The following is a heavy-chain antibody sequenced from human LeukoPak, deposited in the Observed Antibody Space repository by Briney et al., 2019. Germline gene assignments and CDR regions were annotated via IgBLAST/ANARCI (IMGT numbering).Heavy chain of an antibody. V-gene: IGHV3-7*01. CDR3: AKGDYDSSGYRGGNWFDP. CDR2: IKQDGSEK. CDR1: VFTFSSYW. Sequence: LAGGSLRLSCAASVFTFSSYWMSWVRQAPGKGLEWVANIKQDGSEKYYVDSVKGRFTISRDNAKNSLYLQMNSLRAEDTAVYYCAKGDYDSSGYRGGNWFDPWGQGTMVTVSS. D-gene: IGHD3-22*01. J-gene: IGHJ5*02.